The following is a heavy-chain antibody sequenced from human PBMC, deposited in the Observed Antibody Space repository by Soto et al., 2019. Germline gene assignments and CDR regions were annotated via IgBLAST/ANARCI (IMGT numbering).Heavy chain of an antibody. J-gene: IGHJ4*02. Sequence: QVQLQESGPGLVKPSETLSLTCTVSGGSVSSGNYYWSWIRQPPGKGLEWIGYIYYSGSTNYNPSLKSRXXIXVXXSKNQSSLKLSSVTAADTAVFYCASYSSGWYAGSYWGQGTLVTVSS. CDR2: IYYSGST. CDR3: ASYSSGWYAGSY. CDR1: GGSVSSGNYY. V-gene: IGHV4-61*01. D-gene: IGHD6-19*01.